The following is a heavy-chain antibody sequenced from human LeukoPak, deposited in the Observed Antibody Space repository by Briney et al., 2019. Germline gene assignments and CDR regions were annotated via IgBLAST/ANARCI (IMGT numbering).Heavy chain of an antibody. CDR2: IYHSGST. Sequence: SETLSLTCTVSGGSISSSSYYWGWIRQPPGKGLEWIGSIYHSGSTYYNPSLKSRVTISVDTSKNQFSLKLSSVTAADTAVYYCARNVLGGEAGSWYFDYWGQGTLVTVSS. CDR3: ARNVLGGEAGSWYFDY. J-gene: IGHJ4*02. CDR1: GGSISSSSYY. V-gene: IGHV4-39*07. D-gene: IGHD3-10*01.